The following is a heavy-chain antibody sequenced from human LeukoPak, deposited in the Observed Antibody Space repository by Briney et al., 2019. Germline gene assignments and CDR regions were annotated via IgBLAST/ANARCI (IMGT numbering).Heavy chain of an antibody. J-gene: IGHJ4*02. D-gene: IGHD3-9*01. Sequence: QPGGSLTLSCAASGFTFSSYWMSWVRQAPGKGLEWVANIKQDGSEKYYVDSVKGRFTISRDNAKNSLYLQMNSLRAEDTAVYYCARDEVLRYFDWPNYWGQGTLVTVSS. CDR2: IKQDGSEK. CDR3: ARDEVLRYFDWPNY. CDR1: GFTFSSYW. V-gene: IGHV3-7*04.